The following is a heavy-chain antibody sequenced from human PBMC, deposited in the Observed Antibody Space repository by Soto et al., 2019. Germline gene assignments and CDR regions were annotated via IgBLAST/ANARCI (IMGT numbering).Heavy chain of an antibody. CDR2: ISGSGGRT. CDR3: GNPPSIAAHFCYCDY. J-gene: IGHJ4*02. V-gene: IGHV3-23*01. Sequence: GGSLRLSCAASGFTFSSYAMSWVRQAPGKGLEWVSAISGSGGRTYDAYSWKGRFTISRDNSKNTLYLQMNNRRAEDKGGYYCGNPPSIAAHFCYCDYWGQRTLVTVSS. D-gene: IGHD6-6*01. CDR1: GFTFSSYA.